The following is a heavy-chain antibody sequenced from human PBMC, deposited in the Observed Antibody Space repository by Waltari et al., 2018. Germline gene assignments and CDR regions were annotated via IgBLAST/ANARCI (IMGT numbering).Heavy chain of an antibody. CDR1: GLRFDAFD. CDR3: SRVRDFWRGYYMDY. J-gene: IGHJ4*02. CDR2: IRSKAYGGTT. V-gene: IGHV3-49*03. D-gene: IGHD3-3*01. Sequence: EVQLVESGGGLLQQGRYLRRACRAYGLRFDAFDVGWFRQAPGKGLEWLGFIRSKAYGGTTDYAASVKGRFTISRDDSKSIAYLQMNSLKTEDTAVYYCSRVRDFWRGYYMDYWGQGILVTVSS.